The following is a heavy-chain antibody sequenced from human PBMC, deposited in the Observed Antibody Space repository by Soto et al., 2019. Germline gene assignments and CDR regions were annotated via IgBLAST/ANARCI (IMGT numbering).Heavy chain of an antibody. CDR3: AKIAGGG. Sequence: EVQLLESGGGLVQPGGSLRLSCAASGFTFSGYAIAWVRQAPGKGLEWVSTIDGRAVDTYYADSVKGRLTISRDNSNNPVHLQMNSLRADDTAVYYCAKIAGGGWGQGTLVTVSS. CDR2: IDGRAVDT. V-gene: IGHV3-23*01. CDR1: GFTFSGYA. D-gene: IGHD3-10*01. J-gene: IGHJ4*02.